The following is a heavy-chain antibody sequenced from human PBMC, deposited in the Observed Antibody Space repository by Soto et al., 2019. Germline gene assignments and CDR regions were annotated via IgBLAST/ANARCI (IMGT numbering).Heavy chain of an antibody. CDR2: IIPIFGTA. J-gene: IGHJ6*02. D-gene: IGHD2-2*01. CDR1: GGTFSSYA. Sequence: QVQLVQSGAEVKKPGSSVNVSCKASGGTFSSYAISWVRQAPGQGLEWMGGIIPIFGTANYAQKFQGRVTITADESTSTAYMELSSLRSEDTAVYYCAVGRVVPAARPRYYYYGMDVWGQGTTVTVSS. V-gene: IGHV1-69*01. CDR3: AVGRVVPAARPRYYYYGMDV.